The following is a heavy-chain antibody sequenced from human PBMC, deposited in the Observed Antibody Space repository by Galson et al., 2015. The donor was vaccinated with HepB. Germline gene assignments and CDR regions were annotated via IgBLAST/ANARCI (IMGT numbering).Heavy chain of an antibody. CDR1: GYTFTTYG. CDR2: ISAYNGNT. Sequence: SVKVSCKASGYTFTTYGISWVRQAPGQGLEWMGWISAYNGNTNYAQKFQGRVTMTTDTSTSTAYMELRSLRSDDTAVYYCLVDSSGYYRYDMDVWGQGTTVTVSS. CDR3: LVDSSGYYRYDMDV. V-gene: IGHV1-18*04. J-gene: IGHJ6*02. D-gene: IGHD3-22*01.